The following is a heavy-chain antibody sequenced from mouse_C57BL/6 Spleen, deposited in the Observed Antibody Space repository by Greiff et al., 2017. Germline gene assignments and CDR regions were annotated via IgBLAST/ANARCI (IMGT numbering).Heavy chain of an antibody. CDR1: GFSLTSYG. V-gene: IGHV2-2*01. D-gene: IGHD1-1*01. Sequence: VKLVESGPGLVQPSQSLSITCTVSGFSLTSYGVHWVRQSPGKGLEWLGVIWSGGSTDYNAAFISRLSISKDNSKSQVFFKMNSLQADDTAIYXCASYYGSSYAMDYWGQGTSVTVSS. J-gene: IGHJ4*01. CDR3: ASYYGSSYAMDY. CDR2: IWSGGST.